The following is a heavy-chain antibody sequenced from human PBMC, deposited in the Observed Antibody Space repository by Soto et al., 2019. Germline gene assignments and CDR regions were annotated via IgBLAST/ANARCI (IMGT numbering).Heavy chain of an antibody. CDR1: GFTFSSYG. CDR2: IWYDGSNK. D-gene: IGHD5-18*01. J-gene: IGHJ4*02. Sequence: GGSLRLSCAASGFTFSSYGMHWVRQAPGKGLEWVAVIWYDGSNKYYADSVKGRFTISRDNSKNTLYLQMNSLRAEDTAVYYCARERGYSYGYGYFDYWGQGTLVTVSS. CDR3: ARERGYSYGYGYFDY. V-gene: IGHV3-33*01.